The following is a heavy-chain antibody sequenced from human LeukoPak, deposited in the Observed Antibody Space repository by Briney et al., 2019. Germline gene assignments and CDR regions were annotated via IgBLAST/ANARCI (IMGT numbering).Heavy chain of an antibody. CDR3: AKDISQGYTFGSIEEDY. D-gene: IGHD5-18*01. J-gene: IGHJ4*02. Sequence: GGSLRLSCAASGFTISGHYMSWVRQAPGKGLEWVSVIHTDGNTYYADSVVGRFAISRDNSKNTLYLQMNSLGADDTAVYFCAKDISQGYTFGSIEEDYWGQGTLVTVSS. V-gene: IGHV3-66*01. CDR1: GFTISGHY. CDR2: IHTDGNT.